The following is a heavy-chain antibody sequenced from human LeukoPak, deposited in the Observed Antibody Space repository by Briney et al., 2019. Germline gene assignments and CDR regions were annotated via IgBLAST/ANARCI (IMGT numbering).Heavy chain of an antibody. CDR3: ARGVEIAGTKLDY. V-gene: IGHV4-4*09. J-gene: IGHJ4*02. D-gene: IGHD1-7*01. Sequence: SETLSLTCTVSGGSISSYYWSWIRQPPGKGLEWIGYIYTSGSTNHNPSLKSRVTISVDTSKNQFSLKLSSVTAADTAVYYCARGVEIAGTKLDYWGQGTLVTVSS. CDR2: IYTSGST. CDR1: GGSISSYY.